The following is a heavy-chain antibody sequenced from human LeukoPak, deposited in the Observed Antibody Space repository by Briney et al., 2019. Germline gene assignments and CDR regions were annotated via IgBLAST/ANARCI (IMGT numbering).Heavy chain of an antibody. D-gene: IGHD6-13*01. V-gene: IGHV1-3*01. J-gene: IGHJ5*02. Sequence: ASVKVSCKASGYTFTSYGISWVRQAPGQGLEWMGWINAGNGNTKYSQKFQGRVTITRDTSASTAYMELSSLRSEDTAVYYCAREEAAAACLDPWGQGTLVTVSS. CDR1: GYTFTSYG. CDR2: INAGNGNT. CDR3: AREEAAAACLDP.